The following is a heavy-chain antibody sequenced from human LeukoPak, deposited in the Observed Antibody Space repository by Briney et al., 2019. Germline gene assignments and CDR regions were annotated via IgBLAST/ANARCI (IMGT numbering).Heavy chain of an antibody. CDR2: INPSGGST. Sequence: ASVKVSCKASGYTFTSYYMHWVRQAPGQGLEWMGIINPSGGSTSHAQKFQGRVTMTRDTSTSTDYMELSSLRSEDTAVYYCARGWKSYYYTDVWGKGTTVTVSS. J-gene: IGHJ6*03. V-gene: IGHV1-46*01. CDR3: ARGWKSYYYTDV. D-gene: IGHD1-1*01. CDR1: GYTFTSYY.